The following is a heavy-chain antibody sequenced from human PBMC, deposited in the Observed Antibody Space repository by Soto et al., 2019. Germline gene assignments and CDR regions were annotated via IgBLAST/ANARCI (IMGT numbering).Heavy chain of an antibody. D-gene: IGHD3-10*01. CDR2: IYYSGST. CDR3: ARVIRGGFYYYMDV. V-gene: IGHV4-59*01. CDR1: GGSISSYY. Sequence: KQSPTLSLTCTVSGGSISSYYWSWIRQPPGKGLEWIGYIYYSGSTNYNPSLKSRVTISVDTSKNQFSLKLSSVTAADTAVYYCARVIRGGFYYYMDVWGKGTTVTVSS. J-gene: IGHJ6*03.